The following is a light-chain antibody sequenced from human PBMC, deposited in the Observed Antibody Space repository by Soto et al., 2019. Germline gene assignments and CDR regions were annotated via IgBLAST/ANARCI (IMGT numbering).Light chain of an antibody. V-gene: IGKV1-5*03. J-gene: IGKJ3*01. CDR2: KAS. CDR3: QHYNSYSEFT. CDR1: QTINNW. Sequence: DIEMSQSPSTLCACVGDRVTITCRASQTINNWLAWYQQKPGNAPKLLIYKASTLESGVPSRFSGSGSGTEFTLTISCLQPDDFATYYCQHYNSYSEFTFGPGTKVDIK.